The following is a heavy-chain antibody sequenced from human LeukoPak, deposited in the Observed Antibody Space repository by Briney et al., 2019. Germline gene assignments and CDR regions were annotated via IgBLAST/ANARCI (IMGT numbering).Heavy chain of an antibody. J-gene: IGHJ4*02. D-gene: IGHD3-10*01. CDR3: AKDYYGSGSYYNEAYDY. Sequence: GGSLRLSCAASGFTFSSYAMSWVRQAPGKGLEWVSAISGSGGSTYYADSVKGGFTISRDNSKNTLYLQMNSLRAEDTAVYYCAKDYYGSGSYYNEAYDYWGQGTLVTVSS. V-gene: IGHV3-23*01. CDR1: GFTFSSYA. CDR2: ISGSGGST.